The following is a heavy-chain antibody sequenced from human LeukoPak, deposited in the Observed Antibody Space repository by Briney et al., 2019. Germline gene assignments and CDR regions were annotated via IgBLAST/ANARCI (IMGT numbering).Heavy chain of an antibody. Sequence: SETLSLTCAVYGGSFSGYYWSWIRQPPGKGLQWIGEINHSGSTNYNPSLKSRVTISVDTSKNQFSLKLSSVTAADTAVYYCARGRHYDILTGHDYYFDYWGQGTLVTVSS. CDR1: GGSFSGYY. CDR3: ARGRHYDILTGHDYYFDY. J-gene: IGHJ4*02. D-gene: IGHD3-9*01. CDR2: INHSGST. V-gene: IGHV4-34*01.